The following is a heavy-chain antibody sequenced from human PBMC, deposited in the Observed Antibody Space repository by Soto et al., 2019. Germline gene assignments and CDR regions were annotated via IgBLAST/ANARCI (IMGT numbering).Heavy chain of an antibody. V-gene: IGHV3-21*01. CDR2: ISSSSSYI. D-gene: IGHD6-13*01. J-gene: IGHJ4*02. Sequence: EVQLVESGGGLVKPGGSLRLSCAASGFTFSSYSMNWVRQAPGKGLEWVSSISSSSSYIYYADSVKGRFTISRDNAKNALYQQMNSLRAEDTAVYYCARVLATYSSRQYYFDYWGQGTLVTVSS. CDR1: GFTFSSYS. CDR3: ARVLATYSSRQYYFDY.